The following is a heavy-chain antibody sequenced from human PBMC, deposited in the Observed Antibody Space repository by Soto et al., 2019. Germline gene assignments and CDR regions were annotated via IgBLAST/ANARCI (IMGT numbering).Heavy chain of an antibody. V-gene: IGHV3-21*01. Sequence: EVQLVESGGGLVKPGGSLRLSCAASGFTFTRYSMNWVRQAPGKGLEWVSSISSTTNYIYYADSMKGRFTVSRDNAKNSMYLEMNSLSVEDAAVYYCARESEDLTSNFDYWGQGTLVTVSS. CDR1: GFTFTRYS. J-gene: IGHJ4*02. CDR2: ISSTTNYI. CDR3: ARESEDLTSNFDY.